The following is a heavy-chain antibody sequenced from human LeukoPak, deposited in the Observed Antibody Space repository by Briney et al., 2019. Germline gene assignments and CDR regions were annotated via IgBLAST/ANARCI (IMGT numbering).Heavy chain of an antibody. V-gene: IGHV5-51*01. CDR3: ARQIDCSGGSCYSFPHY. D-gene: IGHD2-15*01. J-gene: IGHJ4*02. Sequence: GESLKNSCKGSGYSFTNYWIGWVRQMPGKGLEWMGIIYPGDSDTRYSPSFQGQVTISADKSISTAYLQWSSLKASDTAMYYCARQIDCSGGSCYSFPHYWGQGTLITVSS. CDR1: GYSFTNYW. CDR2: IYPGDSDT.